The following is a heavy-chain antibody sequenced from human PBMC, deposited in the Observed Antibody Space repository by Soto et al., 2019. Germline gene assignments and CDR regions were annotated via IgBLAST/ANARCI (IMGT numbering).Heavy chain of an antibody. Sequence: GGSLRLFCASSGVTFKSYGVPGSRQAQGKGLEWVAVIWYDGSNKYYADSVKGRFTISRDNSKNTLYLQMNSLRAEDTAVYYCATPERLNGAFDIWGQGTMVTVSS. CDR2: IWYDGSNK. CDR1: GVTFKSYG. V-gene: IGHV3-33*01. D-gene: IGHD2-8*01. J-gene: IGHJ3*02. CDR3: ATPERLNGAFDI.